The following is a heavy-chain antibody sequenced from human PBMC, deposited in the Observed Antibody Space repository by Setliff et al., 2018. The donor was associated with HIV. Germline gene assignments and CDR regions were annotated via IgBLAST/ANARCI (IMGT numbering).Heavy chain of an antibody. CDR3: ARDRPRGGGRRAGFDI. CDR2: LSSSSSTI. D-gene: IGHD1-26*01. V-gene: IGHV3-48*01. Sequence: PGGSLRLSCAASGFTFSSYSMNWVLQAPWNGLEWVSYLSSSSSTIYYADSVKGRFTISRDXAKNSLYLQMNSLRVEDTAVYYFARDRPRGGGRRAGFDIWGQGTMVTVSS. J-gene: IGHJ3*02. CDR1: GFTFSSYS.